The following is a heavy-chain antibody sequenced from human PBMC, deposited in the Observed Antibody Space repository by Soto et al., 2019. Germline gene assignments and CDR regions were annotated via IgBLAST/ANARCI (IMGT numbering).Heavy chain of an antibody. CDR3: AKGVTKTGYCSSTSCPQDY. Sequence: EVQLLESGGGLVQPGGSLRRSCAASGFTFSSYAMSWVRQAPGKGLEWVSAISGSGGSTYYADSVKGRFTISRDNSKNTLYLQMNSLRAEDTAVYYCAKGVTKTGYCSSTSCPQDYWGQGTLVTVSS. CDR2: ISGSGGST. CDR1: GFTFSSYA. J-gene: IGHJ4*02. D-gene: IGHD2-2*01. V-gene: IGHV3-23*01.